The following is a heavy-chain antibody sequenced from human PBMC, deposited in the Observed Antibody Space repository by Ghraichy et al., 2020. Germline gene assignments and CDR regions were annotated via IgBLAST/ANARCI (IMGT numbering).Heavy chain of an antibody. CDR2: INPNSGGT. CDR1: GYTFTGYY. CDR3: ARGPNSITIFGVVIT. Sequence: ASVKVSCKASGYTFTGYYMHWVRQAPGQGLEWMGWINPNSGGTNYAQKFQGRVTMTRDTSISTAYMELSRLRSDDTAVYYCARGPNSITIFGVVITWGQGTLVTVSS. D-gene: IGHD3-3*01. V-gene: IGHV1-2*02. J-gene: IGHJ4*02.